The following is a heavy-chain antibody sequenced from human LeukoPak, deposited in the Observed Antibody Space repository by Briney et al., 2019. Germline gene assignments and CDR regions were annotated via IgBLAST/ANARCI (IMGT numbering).Heavy chain of an antibody. Sequence: SSETLSLTCAVYGGSFSGYYWSWIRQPPGKGLEWIGEINHSGSTNYNPSLKSRVTISVDTSKNQFSLKLSSVTAADTAVYYCARGPITIFWSQGTMVTVSS. CDR2: INHSGST. J-gene: IGHJ3*01. D-gene: IGHD3-9*01. V-gene: IGHV4-34*01. CDR1: GGSFSGYY. CDR3: ARGPITIF.